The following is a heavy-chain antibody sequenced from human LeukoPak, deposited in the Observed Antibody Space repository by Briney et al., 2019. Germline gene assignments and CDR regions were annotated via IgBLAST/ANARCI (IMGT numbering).Heavy chain of an antibody. Sequence: SETLSLTCTVSDYSISSGYYWGWIRQPPGKGLEWIGSIYHSGSTYYNPSLKSRVTISVDTSKNQFSLKLSSVTAADTAVYYCARDRGFAGIAVAGYFDYWGQGTLVTVSS. J-gene: IGHJ4*02. D-gene: IGHD6-19*01. CDR1: DYSISSGYY. CDR2: IYHSGST. CDR3: ARDRGFAGIAVAGYFDY. V-gene: IGHV4-38-2*02.